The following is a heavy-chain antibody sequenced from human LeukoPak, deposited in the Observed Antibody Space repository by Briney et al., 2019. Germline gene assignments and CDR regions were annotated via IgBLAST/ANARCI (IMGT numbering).Heavy chain of an antibody. CDR1: GGSISSYY. CDR3: ATYYYDGTGYYYRGFHI. CDR2: IYYSGST. Sequence: SETLSLTCTVSGGSISSYYWNWIRQSPGKGLEWIGYIYYSGSTNYNPSLKSRVTTSVDTSKSQFSLELSSVTAADTAVYYCATYYYDGTGYYYRGFHIWGQGTMVSVSS. V-gene: IGHV4-59*01. J-gene: IGHJ3*02. D-gene: IGHD3-22*01.